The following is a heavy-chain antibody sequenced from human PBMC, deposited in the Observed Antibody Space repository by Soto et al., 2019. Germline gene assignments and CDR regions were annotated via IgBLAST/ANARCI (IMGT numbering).Heavy chain of an antibody. CDR1: GFTFSRYW. D-gene: IGHD3-22*01. V-gene: IGHV3-7*01. Sequence: PGGSLRLSCAASGFTFSRYWMSWVRQAPGKGLEWVADIKQDGNEKYYVDSVKGRFTISRDNAKNSLYLQMNSLRAEDTAVYYCARDYYKYYDSSGYCRSPAYWGQGTLVTVSS. CDR2: IKQDGNEK. J-gene: IGHJ4*02. CDR3: ARDYYKYYDSSGYCRSPAY.